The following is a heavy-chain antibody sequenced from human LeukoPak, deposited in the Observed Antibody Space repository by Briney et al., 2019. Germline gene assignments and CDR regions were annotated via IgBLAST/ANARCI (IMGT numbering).Heavy chain of an antibody. CDR1: GFTFSSYA. CDR3: ARDSPYSSGWYNWFDS. J-gene: IGHJ5*01. V-gene: IGHV3-23*01. CDR2: ISGSGGST. D-gene: IGHD6-19*01. Sequence: GGSLRLSCAASGFTFSSYAMSWVRQAPGKGLEWVSAISGSGGSTYYADSVKGRFTISRDNSKNTLYLQMNSLRAEDTAVYYCARDSPYSSGWYNWFDSWGQGTLVTVSS.